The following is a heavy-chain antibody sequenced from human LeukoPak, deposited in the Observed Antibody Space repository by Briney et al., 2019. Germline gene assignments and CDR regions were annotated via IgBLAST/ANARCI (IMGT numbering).Heavy chain of an antibody. CDR2: IYYTGST. J-gene: IGHJ4*02. CDR1: GYSISSSDW. Sequence: SDTLSLTCTVSGYSISSSDWWAWIRQSPGQGLEWIGYIYYTGSTYYNPSLKSRATMSVDMSKNQFSLKLSSMTAVDTAVYYCARKYDSGWYDYWGQGILVTVSS. CDR3: ARKYDSGWYDY. D-gene: IGHD6-19*01. V-gene: IGHV4-28*01.